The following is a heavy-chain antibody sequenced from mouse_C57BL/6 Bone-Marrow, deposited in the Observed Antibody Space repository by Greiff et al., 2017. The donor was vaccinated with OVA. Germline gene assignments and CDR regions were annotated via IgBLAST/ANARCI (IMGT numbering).Heavy chain of an antibody. J-gene: IGHJ3*01. CDR1: GFNIKDDY. D-gene: IGHD3-2*02. CDR2: IDPENGDT. Sequence: EVHLVESGAELVRPGASVKLSCTASGFNIKDDYMHWVKQRPEQGLEWIGWIDPENGDTEYASKFQGKATITADTSSNTAYLQLSSLTSEDTAVYYCTTLRGLFAYWGQGTLVTVSA. CDR3: TTLRGLFAY. V-gene: IGHV14-4*01.